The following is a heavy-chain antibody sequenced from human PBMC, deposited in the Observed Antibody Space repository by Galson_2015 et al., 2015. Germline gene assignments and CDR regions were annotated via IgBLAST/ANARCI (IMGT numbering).Heavy chain of an antibody. Sequence: SLRLSCAASGFTFSSCEMHWVRQAPGKGLEWVSYISGSGTTIYYADSVKGRFTISRDNAKNSLYLQMNSLRAEDTAVYYCARELDYIPEIWGQGTMVTVSS. V-gene: IGHV3-48*03. CDR1: GFTFSSCE. D-gene: IGHD3-10*01. CDR2: ISGSGTTI. CDR3: ARELDYIPEI. J-gene: IGHJ3*02.